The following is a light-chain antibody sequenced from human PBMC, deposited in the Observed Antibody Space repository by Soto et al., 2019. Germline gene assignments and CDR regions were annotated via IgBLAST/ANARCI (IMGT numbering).Light chain of an antibody. CDR3: QQYSSGPPCT. CDR1: QSVISN. CDR2: GAS. V-gene: IGKV3-15*01. Sequence: IGVTQAAANLYVSPGERATLSFSVSQSVISNLAWYQQKPGQAPRLLIYGASARANGIPARFSGSGSGTEFTLTISSLESADSAVYYCQQYSSGPPCTFGEGTKVDIK. J-gene: IGKJ1*01.